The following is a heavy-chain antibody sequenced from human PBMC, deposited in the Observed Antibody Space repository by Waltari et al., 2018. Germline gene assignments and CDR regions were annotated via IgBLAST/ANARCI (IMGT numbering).Heavy chain of an antibody. V-gene: IGHV1-2*06. CDR3: ARDNVRYSSSPDDAFDI. J-gene: IGHJ3*02. D-gene: IGHD6-6*01. CDR2: INPNSGGT. CDR1: GSTLTGSF. Sequence: QVQLVQSGAEGKKPGASVTVSCTASGSTLTGSFMHWVFPAPEQGLEGRGRINPNSGGTNYAQKLQGRVTMTRDTSISTAYMELSRLRSDDTAVYYCARDNVRYSSSPDDAFDIWGQGTMVTVSS.